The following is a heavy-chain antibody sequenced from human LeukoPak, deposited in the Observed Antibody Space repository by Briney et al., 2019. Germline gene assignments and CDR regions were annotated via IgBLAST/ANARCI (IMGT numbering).Heavy chain of an antibody. Sequence: GGSLRLSCAASGFTFSSYSMNWVRQAPGKGLEWVSSISSSSSYIYYADSVKGRFTISRDNAKNALYLQMNSLRAEDTAVYYCARPRDRSITIFGVDRDAFDIWGQGTMVTASS. CDR2: ISSSSSYI. CDR1: GFTFSSYS. J-gene: IGHJ3*02. CDR3: ARPRDRSITIFGVDRDAFDI. V-gene: IGHV3-21*01. D-gene: IGHD3-3*01.